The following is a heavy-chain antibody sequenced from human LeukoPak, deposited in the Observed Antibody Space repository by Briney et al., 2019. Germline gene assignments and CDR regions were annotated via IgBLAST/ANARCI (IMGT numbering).Heavy chain of an antibody. J-gene: IGHJ3*02. D-gene: IGHD1-20*01. Sequence: PSETLSLTCTVSGGSISSYYWSWIRQPPGKGPEWIGYIYYSGSTNYNPSLKSRVTISVDTSKNQFSLKLSSVTAADTAVYYCALLTAAFDIWGQGTMVTVSS. CDR1: GGSISSYY. CDR2: IYYSGST. V-gene: IGHV4-59*08. CDR3: ALLTAAFDI.